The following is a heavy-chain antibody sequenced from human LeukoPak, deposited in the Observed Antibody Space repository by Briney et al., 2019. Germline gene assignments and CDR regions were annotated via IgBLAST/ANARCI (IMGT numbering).Heavy chain of an antibody. V-gene: IGHV3-23*01. J-gene: IGHJ4*02. CDR2: ISGSGGST. Sequence: PGGSLRLSCAASGFTFSSYAMSWVRQAPGKGLEWVSAISGSGGSTNYTDSVKGRFTISRDNSKTTLYLQMHSLRAEDTAVYYCAKDRMVWTGEYYFDYWGQGTLVTVSS. D-gene: IGHD2-8*01. CDR1: GFTFSSYA. CDR3: AKDRMVWTGEYYFDY.